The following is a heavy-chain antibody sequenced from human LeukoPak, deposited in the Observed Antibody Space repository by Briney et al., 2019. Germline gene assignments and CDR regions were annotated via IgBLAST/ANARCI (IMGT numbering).Heavy chain of an antibody. J-gene: IGHJ1*01. CDR2: ISSSSSTI. D-gene: IGHD6-13*01. Sequence: PGGSLRLSCAASGFTFSSYSMNWVRQAPGKGLEWVSYISSSSSTIYYADSVKGRFTISRDNAKNSLYLQMNSLRAEDTAVYYCASSGESSSWYPGYFQHWGQGTLVTVSS. CDR1: GFTFSSYS. V-gene: IGHV3-48*04. CDR3: ASSGESSSWYPGYFQH.